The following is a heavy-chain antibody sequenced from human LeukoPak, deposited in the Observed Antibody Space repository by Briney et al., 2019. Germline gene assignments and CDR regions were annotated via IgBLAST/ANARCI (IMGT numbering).Heavy chain of an antibody. CDR1: GGSLSGYY. V-gene: IGHV4-34*01. D-gene: IGHD2-2*01. CDR2: INHSGST. CDR3: ARGRRRSVVVPAAPGSWFDP. J-gene: IGHJ5*02. Sequence: PSETLSLTCAVYGGSLSGYYWSWIRQPPGKGLEWIGEINHSGSTNYNPSLKSRVTISVDTSKNQFSLKLSSVTAADTAVYYCARGRRRSVVVPAAPGSWFDPWGQGTLVTVSS.